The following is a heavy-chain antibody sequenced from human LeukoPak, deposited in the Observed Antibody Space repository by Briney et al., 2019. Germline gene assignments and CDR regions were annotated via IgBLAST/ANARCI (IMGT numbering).Heavy chain of an antibody. CDR3: ATDFQY. CDR2: ISVSGGRT. Sequence: GGSLSLSCAASGFTFSNFAMSWVRQAPGEGLEWASGISVSGGRTNYAAYVKGRFTISRDNSKNTLYLQLKSLRAEDTAMYYCATDFQYWGQGTLVAVSS. J-gene: IGHJ4*02. D-gene: IGHD4-11*01. CDR1: GFTFSNFA. V-gene: IGHV3-23*01.